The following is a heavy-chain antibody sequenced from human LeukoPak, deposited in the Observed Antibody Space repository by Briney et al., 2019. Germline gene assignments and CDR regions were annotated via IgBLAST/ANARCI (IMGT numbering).Heavy chain of an antibody. CDR1: GYTFTSYY. D-gene: IGHD3-10*01. CDR2: INPSGGST. Sequence: ASVKVSCKASGYTFTSYYMHWVRQAPGQGLEWMGIINPSGGSTSYAQKFQGRVTMTRDTSTSTVYMELSSLRPEDTAVYYCARDRSPITSAYYYGMDVWGQGTTVTVYS. V-gene: IGHV1-46*01. J-gene: IGHJ6*02. CDR3: ARDRSPITSAYYYGMDV.